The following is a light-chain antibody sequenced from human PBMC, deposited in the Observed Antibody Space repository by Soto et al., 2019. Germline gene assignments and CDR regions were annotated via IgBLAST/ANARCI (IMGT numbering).Light chain of an antibody. CDR3: AACDDSLTGCV. CDR2: TND. J-gene: IGLJ1*01. CDR1: RSNIGGNT. V-gene: IGLV1-44*01. Sequence: QSVLTQPPSASGTPGQMVTISCSGSRSNIGGNTVNWYQQLPGTAPKLLIYTNDQRPSGVLDRFSGSKSGTSASLVISGLPSEDEADYYCAACDDSLTGCVFGTGTKVTV.